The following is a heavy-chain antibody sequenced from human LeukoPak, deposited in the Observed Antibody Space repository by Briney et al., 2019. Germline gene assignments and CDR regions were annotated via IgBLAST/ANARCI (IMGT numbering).Heavy chain of an antibody. CDR3: ARDDYYDSSGYPIRY. D-gene: IGHD3-22*01. J-gene: IGHJ4*02. CDR2: INHSGST. V-gene: IGHV4-34*01. CDR1: GGSFSGHY. Sequence: SETLSLTCAVYGGSFSGHYWSWIRQPPGKGLEWIGEINHSGSTNYNPSLKSRVTISVDTSKNQFSLKLSSVTAADTAVYYCARDDYYDSSGYPIRYWGQGTLVTVSS.